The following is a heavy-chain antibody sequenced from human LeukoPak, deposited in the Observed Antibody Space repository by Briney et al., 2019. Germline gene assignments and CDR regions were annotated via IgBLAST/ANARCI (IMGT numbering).Heavy chain of an antibody. V-gene: IGHV3-23*01. CDR2: ISGSGGAT. Sequence: GGSLRLSCAASGFTFNTYGMSWVRQAPGKGLEWVSGISGSGGATYYADSVKGRFTISRDNSKNTLYLQMHSLRAEDTAVYYCAKESLRVVPSATFDYWGQGTLVTVSS. CDR3: AKESLRVVPSATFDY. D-gene: IGHD2-2*01. CDR1: GFTFNTYG. J-gene: IGHJ4*02.